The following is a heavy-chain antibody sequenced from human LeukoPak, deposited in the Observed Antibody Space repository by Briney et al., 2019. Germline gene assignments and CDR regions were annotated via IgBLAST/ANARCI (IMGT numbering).Heavy chain of an antibody. J-gene: IGHJ4*02. CDR3: ARGNGPYFDY. CDR2: QVPQSGNT. Sequence: ASVKISCKASGYTFTTYDINWVRQAPGQGPVCMGWQVPQSGNTVYAQEFQGRVTMTRDTSISTFYMELSSLTSDDTAVYFCARGNGPYFDYWGQGTPVTVSP. CDR1: GYTFTTYD. V-gene: IGHV1-8*01.